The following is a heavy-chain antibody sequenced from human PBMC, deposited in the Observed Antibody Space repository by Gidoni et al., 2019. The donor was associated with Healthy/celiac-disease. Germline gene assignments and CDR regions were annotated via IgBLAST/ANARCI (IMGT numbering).Heavy chain of an antibody. Sequence: QVQLQQWGAGLLKPSETLSITCAVYGGSFSGYYWSWIRQPPGKGLEWIGEINHSGSTNYNPSLKSRVTISVDTSKNQFFLKLSSVTAADTAVYYCARKGKAAAGMRAFFTPYNWFDPWGQGTLVTVSS. J-gene: IGHJ5*02. CDR2: INHSGST. CDR3: ARKGKAAAGMRAFFTPYNWFDP. CDR1: GGSFSGYY. V-gene: IGHV4-34*01. D-gene: IGHD6-13*01.